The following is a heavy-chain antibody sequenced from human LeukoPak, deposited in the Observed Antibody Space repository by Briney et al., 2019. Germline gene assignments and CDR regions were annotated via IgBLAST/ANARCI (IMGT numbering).Heavy chain of an antibody. D-gene: IGHD3-22*01. V-gene: IGHV3-53*05. CDR2: IYSGGST. J-gene: IGHJ4*02. CDR1: GFTVSSNY. Sequence: PGGSLRLSCAASGFTVSSNYMSWVRQAPGKGLEWVSVIYSGGSTYYADSVKGRFTISRDNSKDTLYLQMNSLRAEDTAVYYCARPPGGYYDSSGYYDYWGQGTLVTVSS. CDR3: ARPPGGYYDSSGYYDY.